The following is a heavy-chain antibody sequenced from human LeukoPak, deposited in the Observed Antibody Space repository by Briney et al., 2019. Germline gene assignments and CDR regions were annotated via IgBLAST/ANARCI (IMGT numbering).Heavy chain of an antibody. V-gene: IGHV3-33*01. D-gene: IGHD2-15*01. CDR2: LWYDGSNK. Sequence: PGGSLSLSCAASGFTFSCYGMPWVRQATGKALEWLAVLWYDGSNKYYADSVKGRFTISRDNSKNTLYLQMNSLRAEDTAVYYCAREAIYCSGGSCYAYAFDIWGQGTMVTVSS. CDR1: GFTFSCYG. J-gene: IGHJ3*02. CDR3: AREAIYCSGGSCYAYAFDI.